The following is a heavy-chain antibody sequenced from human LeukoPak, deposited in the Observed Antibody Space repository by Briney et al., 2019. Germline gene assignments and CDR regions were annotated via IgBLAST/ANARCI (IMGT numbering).Heavy chain of an antibody. CDR3: ARGVAISSSGWYDTFDY. D-gene: IGHD6-19*01. CDR1: GVAFSNSA. J-gene: IGHJ4*02. Sequence: PGGSLRLSCGASGVAFSNSAMYWVRQAPGKGLEFVSVISTNGDRTYYADSVKGRFTISRDNSKNTLYLQMGSLRADDMAVYYCARGVAISSSGWYDTFDYWGQGALVTISS. CDR2: ISTNGDRT. V-gene: IGHV3-64*02.